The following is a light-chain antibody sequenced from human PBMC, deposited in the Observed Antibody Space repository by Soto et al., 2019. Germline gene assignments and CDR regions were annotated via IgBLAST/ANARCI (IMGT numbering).Light chain of an antibody. CDR3: QQYNSYSFT. CDR2: KAS. J-gene: IGKJ3*01. V-gene: IGKV1-5*03. Sequence: DIQMTQSPSTLSASVGDRVTITYRASQSISSWLAWYQRKPGKAPKLLIYKASSLESGVPSRFSGSGSGTEFTLTISSLQPDDFATYYCQQYNSYSFTFGPGTKVDIK. CDR1: QSISSW.